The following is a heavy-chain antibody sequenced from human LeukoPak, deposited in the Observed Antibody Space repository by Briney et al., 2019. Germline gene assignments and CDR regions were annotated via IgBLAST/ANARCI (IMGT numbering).Heavy chain of an antibody. Sequence: GGSLRLSWAASRFTFSTYSMNWVRQAPGKGLEWVSYISDSSTYIYYADSVRGRFTISRDNAKNSLHLQMNSLRAEDTAVYYCARAYNGYDYFDYWGQGTLVTVSS. CDR2: ISDSSTYI. D-gene: IGHD5-12*01. CDR3: ARAYNGYDYFDY. J-gene: IGHJ4*02. V-gene: IGHV3-21*01. CDR1: RFTFSTYS.